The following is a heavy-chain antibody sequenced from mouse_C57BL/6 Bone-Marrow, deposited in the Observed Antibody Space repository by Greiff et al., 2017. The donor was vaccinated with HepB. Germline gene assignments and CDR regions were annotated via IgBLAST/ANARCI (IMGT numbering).Heavy chain of an antibody. Sequence: DVHLVESGGDLVKPGGSLKLSCAASGFTFSSYGMSWVRQTPDKRLEWVATISSGGSYTYYPDSVKGRFTISRDNAKNTLYLQMSSLKSEDTAMYYCARHDGYFSWFAYWGQGTLVTVSA. CDR1: GFTFSSYG. J-gene: IGHJ3*01. D-gene: IGHD2-3*01. CDR2: ISSGGSYT. V-gene: IGHV5-6*01. CDR3: ARHDGYFSWFAY.